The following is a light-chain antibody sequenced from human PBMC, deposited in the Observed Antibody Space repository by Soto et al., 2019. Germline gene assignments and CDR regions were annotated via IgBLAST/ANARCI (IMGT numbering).Light chain of an antibody. CDR1: SSNIGAGYS. J-gene: IGLJ3*02. V-gene: IGLV1-40*01. CDR3: QTYDNSLSGWV. CDR2: GR. Sequence: QSVLTQPPSVSGAPGQGVTIPCTGSSSNIGAGYSVHWYQQLPGTAPKLLMFGRSRPSGVPDRFSGSKSGTSASLAITGLQAEDEADYYCQTYDNSLSGWVFGGGTQLTVL.